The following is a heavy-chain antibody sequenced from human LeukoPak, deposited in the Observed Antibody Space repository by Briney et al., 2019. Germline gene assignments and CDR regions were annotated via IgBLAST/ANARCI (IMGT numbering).Heavy chain of an antibody. V-gene: IGHV4-34*01. CDR3: ARGQAHLNIYSYAHKLFDY. Sequence: SETLSLTCAVYGGSLSGYNWSWIRHTPRKGREWIGEINHSGSTNYNPYLKSRVTISVDTSKNQFSLKLSSVTAADTAVYYCARGQAHLNIYSYAHKLFDYWGQGTLVTVSS. J-gene: IGHJ4*02. CDR1: GGSLSGYN. CDR2: INHSGST. D-gene: IGHD5-18*01.